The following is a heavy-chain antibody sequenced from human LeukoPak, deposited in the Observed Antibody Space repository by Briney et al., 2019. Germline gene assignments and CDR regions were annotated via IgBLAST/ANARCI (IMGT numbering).Heavy chain of an antibody. D-gene: IGHD1-26*01. V-gene: IGHV3-7*01. CDR3: AREIRGATPYYFDY. J-gene: IGHJ4*02. CDR1: GFTFSGYW. CDR2: IKQDGSEK. Sequence: PGGSLRLSCAASGFTFSGYWMSWVRQAPGKGLEWVANIKQDGSEKYYVDSVKGRFTISRDNAKNSLYLQMNSLRAEDTAVYYCAREIRGATPYYFDYWGQGTLVTVSS.